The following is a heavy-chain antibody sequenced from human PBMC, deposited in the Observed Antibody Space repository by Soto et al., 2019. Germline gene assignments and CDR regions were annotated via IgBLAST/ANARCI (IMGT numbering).Heavy chain of an antibody. D-gene: IGHD4-17*01. V-gene: IGHV5-10-1*01. J-gene: IGHJ6*02. CDR1: GYSFTSYW. Sequence: GESLRISCKGSGYSFTSYWISWVRQMPGKGLEWMGRIDPSDSYTNYSPSFQGHVTISADKSISTAYLQWSSLKASDTAMYYCARHLVGYGDYLVGMDVWGQGTTVTVSS. CDR3: ARHLVGYGDYLVGMDV. CDR2: IDPSDSYT.